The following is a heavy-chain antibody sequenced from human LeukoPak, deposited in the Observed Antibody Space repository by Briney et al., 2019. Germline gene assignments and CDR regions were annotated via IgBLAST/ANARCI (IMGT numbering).Heavy chain of an antibody. CDR1: GFTFSGYS. V-gene: IGHV3-64*01. D-gene: IGHD6-25*01. CDR2: ISRDGGST. J-gene: IGHJ6*03. CDR3: AKAAYYYYMDV. Sequence: PGGSLRLSCAASGFTFSGYSIYWVRQAPGKGLKYVSAISRDGGSTYYANSVEGRFTISRDNSKNTLYLQMGSLRAEDMAVYYCAKAAYYYYMDVWGKGTTVTVSS.